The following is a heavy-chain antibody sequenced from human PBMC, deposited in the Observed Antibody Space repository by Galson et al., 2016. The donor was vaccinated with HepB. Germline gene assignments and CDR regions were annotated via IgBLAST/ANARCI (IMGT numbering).Heavy chain of an antibody. CDR1: GGSIRSRDYY. V-gene: IGHV4-30-4*01. CDR3: ARDLILNGLDV. D-gene: IGHD2-21*01. J-gene: IGHJ6*02. Sequence: TLSLTCTVAGGSIRSRDYYWSWIRQSPGKGLEWIGYIYYNGNNYSPPSLPRRVTLSVAPSQNQFSLDLRDVTAADTAVYYCARDLILNGLDVWGQGTTVTVSS. CDR2: IYYNGNN.